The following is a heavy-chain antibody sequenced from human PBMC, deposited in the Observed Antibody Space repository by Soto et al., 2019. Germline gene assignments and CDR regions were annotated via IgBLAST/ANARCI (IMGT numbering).Heavy chain of an antibody. D-gene: IGHD1-26*01. CDR2: INPYNGNT. V-gene: IGHV1-18*01. J-gene: IGHJ4*02. CDR3: ARDAAVGLFDY. Sequence: QVQLVQSGAEVKKPGASVKVSCKASGYTFTSYGISWVRQAPGQGLEWMGWINPYNGNTKYAQKLQGRVTMTKDTTTSTAYMELRSLRSDDTAVYYCARDAAVGLFDYWGQGTLVTVSS. CDR1: GYTFTSYG.